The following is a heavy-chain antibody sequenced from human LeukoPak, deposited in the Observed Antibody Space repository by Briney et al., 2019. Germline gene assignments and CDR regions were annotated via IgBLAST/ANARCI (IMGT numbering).Heavy chain of an antibody. CDR2: IGVAGDT. Sequence: GGSLRLSCAASGFTLCNDMHWVRQVTGKGLEWVSAIGVAGDTYYPGSVKGRFIITRENAKNSLYLQMNSLRVEDTAVYHCARDRHGMAVWGQGTTVVVSS. CDR3: ARDRHGMAV. J-gene: IGHJ6*02. V-gene: IGHV3-13*01. CDR1: GFTLCND.